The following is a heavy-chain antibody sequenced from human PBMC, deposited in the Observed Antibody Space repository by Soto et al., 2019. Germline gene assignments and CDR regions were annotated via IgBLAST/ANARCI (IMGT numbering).Heavy chain of an antibody. CDR1: GGSINTFY. CDR2: IFSSGST. Sequence: SETPSLTCTVSGGSINTFYWSWVRQPAGKGLEWIGRIFSSGSTSFNPSLESRVAMSVDTSKNHFSLNLSSVTAADMAVYYCAREGSYSAYNFAHGIQLWSFDFWGQGALVTVSS. CDR3: AREGSYSAYNFAHGIQLWSFDF. J-gene: IGHJ4*02. V-gene: IGHV4-4*07. D-gene: IGHD5-12*01.